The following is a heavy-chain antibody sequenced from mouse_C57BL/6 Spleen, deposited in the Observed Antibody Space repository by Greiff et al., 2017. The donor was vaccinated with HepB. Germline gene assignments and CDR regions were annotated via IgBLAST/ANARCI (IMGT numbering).Heavy chain of an antibody. CDR1: GFSFNTYA. CDR2: IRSKSNNYAT. CDR3: VRHVGAGFDY. V-gene: IGHV10-1*01. D-gene: IGHD3-3*01. Sequence: GGGLVQPKGSLKLSCAASGFSFNTYAMNWVRQAPGKGLEWVARIRSKSNNYATYYADSVKDRFTISSDDSESMLYLQMNNLKTEDTAMYYCVRHVGAGFDYWGQGTTLTVSS. J-gene: IGHJ2*01.